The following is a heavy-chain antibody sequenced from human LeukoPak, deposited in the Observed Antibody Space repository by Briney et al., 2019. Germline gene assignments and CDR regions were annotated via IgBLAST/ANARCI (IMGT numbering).Heavy chain of an antibody. CDR2: ISSSSSTI. CDR3: ARASYSSGWSFDY. CDR1: GFTFSSYS. V-gene: IGHV3-48*04. D-gene: IGHD6-19*01. Sequence: PGGSLRLSCAASGFTFSSYSMNWVRQAPGKGLEWVSYISSSSSTIYYADSVKGRFTISRDNAKNSLYLQMNSLRAEDTAVYYCARASYSSGWSFDYWGQGTLVTVSS. J-gene: IGHJ4*02.